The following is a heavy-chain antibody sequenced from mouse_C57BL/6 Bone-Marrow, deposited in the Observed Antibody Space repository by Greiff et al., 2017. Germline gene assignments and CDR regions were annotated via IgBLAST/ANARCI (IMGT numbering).Heavy chain of an antibody. J-gene: IGHJ1*03. Sequence: EVKLVESGGDLVKPGGSLKLSCAASGFTFSSYGMSWVRQTPDKRLEWVATISSGGSYTYYPDSVKGRFTISRDNAKNTLYLQMSSLKSEDTAMYYCARPPYYYGSSRGYFGVWCTGTTVTVSS. CDR1: GFTFSSYG. D-gene: IGHD1-1*01. CDR2: ISSGGSYT. V-gene: IGHV5-6*01. CDR3: ARPPYYYGSSRGYFGV.